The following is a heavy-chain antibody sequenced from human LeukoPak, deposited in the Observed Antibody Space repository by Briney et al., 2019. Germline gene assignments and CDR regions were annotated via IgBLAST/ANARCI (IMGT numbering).Heavy chain of an antibody. Sequence: EASVKVSCKASGGTFSSYAISWVRQAPGQGLEWMGGIIPIFGTANYAQKFQGRVTITADESTSTAYMELGSLRSEDTAVYYCARGGLPRSDIVVVPADLLNWGQGTLVTVSS. CDR3: ARGGLPRSDIVVVPADLLN. J-gene: IGHJ4*02. D-gene: IGHD2-2*01. V-gene: IGHV1-69*13. CDR2: IIPIFGTA. CDR1: GGTFSSYA.